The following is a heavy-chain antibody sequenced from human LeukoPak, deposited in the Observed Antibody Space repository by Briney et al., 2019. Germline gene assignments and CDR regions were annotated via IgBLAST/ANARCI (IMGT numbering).Heavy chain of an antibody. Sequence: GGSLRLSCAASGFTFDDYAMHWVRQAPGKGLEWVSGISWNSGSIGYADSVKGRFTISRDNAKNSLYLQMNSLRAEDTALYYCAKDTTAMVQYYFDYWGQGTLVTVSS. D-gene: IGHD5-18*01. J-gene: IGHJ4*02. CDR1: GFTFDDYA. V-gene: IGHV3-9*01. CDR2: ISWNSGSI. CDR3: AKDTTAMVQYYFDY.